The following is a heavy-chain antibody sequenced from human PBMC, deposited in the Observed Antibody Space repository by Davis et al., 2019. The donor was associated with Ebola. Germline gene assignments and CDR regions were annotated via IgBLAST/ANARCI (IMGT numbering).Heavy chain of an antibody. D-gene: IGHD2-2*01. CDR1: GFTFSSYA. CDR3: AKASRAWSTSYSPVYYYYYGMDV. CDR2: ISGSGGST. V-gene: IGHV3-23*01. J-gene: IGHJ6*02. Sequence: PGGSLRLSCAASGFTFSSYAMSWVRQAPGKGLEWVSAISGSGGSTYYADSVKGRFTISRDNSKNTLYLQMNSLRAEDTAVYYCAKASRAWSTSYSPVYYYYYGMDVWGQGTTVTVSS.